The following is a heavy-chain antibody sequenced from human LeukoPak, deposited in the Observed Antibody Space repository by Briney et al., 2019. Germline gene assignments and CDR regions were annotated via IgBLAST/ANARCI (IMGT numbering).Heavy chain of an antibody. Sequence: GGSLRLSCAASGFSFTTYWMGWVRQAPGKGLEWVANINQDESSQYYVDAVRGRFTISRDKAKNSLNLQMNRLRGEDTAVYFCARLGPVTKDHYCDYWGQGTLVTVSS. J-gene: IGHJ4*02. D-gene: IGHD4-17*01. CDR1: GFSFTTYW. CDR3: ARLGPVTKDHYCDY. V-gene: IGHV3-7*01. CDR2: INQDESSQ.